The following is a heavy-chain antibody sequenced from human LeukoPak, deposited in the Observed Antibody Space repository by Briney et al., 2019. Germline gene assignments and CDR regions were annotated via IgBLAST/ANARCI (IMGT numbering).Heavy chain of an antibody. D-gene: IGHD6-19*01. V-gene: IGHV3-33*01. CDR3: ATVRRGSGWYADI. CDR2: IWFDGSDK. J-gene: IGHJ6*02. Sequence: GGSLRLSCAASGFPFRNYGMQWVRHAPGKGLEWLAVIWFDGSDKKYADSVKGRFTISRDNSKSALYLQMNSLRAEDTAVYYCATVRRGSGWYADIWGQGTPVTVSS. CDR1: GFPFRNYG.